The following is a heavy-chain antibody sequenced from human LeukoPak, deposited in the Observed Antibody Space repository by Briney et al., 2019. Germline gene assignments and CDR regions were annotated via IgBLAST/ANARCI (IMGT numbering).Heavy chain of an antibody. CDR1: GYTFTSYG. CDR3: ARVPGYDKFGRGYFQH. D-gene: IGHD3-22*01. Sequence: ASVKVSCKASGYTFTSYGISWVRQAPGQGLEWMGWISAYNGNTNYAQKLQGRVTVTTDTSASTAYMELRSLRSDDTAVYYCARVPGYDKFGRGYFQHWGRGTLVTVSS. CDR2: ISAYNGNT. V-gene: IGHV1-18*01. J-gene: IGHJ1*01.